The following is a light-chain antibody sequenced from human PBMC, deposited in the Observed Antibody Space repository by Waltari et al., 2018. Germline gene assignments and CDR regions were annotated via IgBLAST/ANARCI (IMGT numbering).Light chain of an antibody. CDR1: SSDVGGSNY. CDR2: DVS. V-gene: IGLV2-11*01. CDR3: CSYAGSYFYV. Sequence: QSARTQPRSVAGSPGQSVTIPCPGTSSDVGGSNYVSWYQQHPGQAPKLMIYDVSKRPSGVPDRFSGSKSGNTASLSISGLQAEDEADYYCCSYAGSYFYVFGTWTKVTVL. J-gene: IGLJ1*01.